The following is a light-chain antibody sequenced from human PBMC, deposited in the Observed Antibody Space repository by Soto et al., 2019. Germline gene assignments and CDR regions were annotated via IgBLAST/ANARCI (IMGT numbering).Light chain of an antibody. Sequence: QPVLTQSPSASASLGASVKLTCTLSSGHSSYAIAWLQQQPQKGPRYLMKLNSDGSHRKGDGIPDRFSGSSSGAERDLTISSLQAEDEADYYCQTWGSGHWVFGGGTKVTVL. CDR1: SGHSSYA. CDR2: LNSDGSH. CDR3: QTWGSGHWV. V-gene: IGLV4-69*01. J-gene: IGLJ3*02.